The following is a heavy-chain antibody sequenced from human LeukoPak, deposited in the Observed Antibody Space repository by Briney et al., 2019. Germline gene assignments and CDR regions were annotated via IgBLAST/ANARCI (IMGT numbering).Heavy chain of an antibody. Sequence: SVKVSYKASGGTFSSYAISWVRQAPGQGLEWMGGIILIFGTANYAQKFQGRVTITTDESTSTAYMELSSLRSEDTAVYYCARARYNDFWSGYYFFDYWGQGTLVTVSS. CDR3: ARARYNDFWSGYYFFDY. D-gene: IGHD3-3*01. J-gene: IGHJ4*02. CDR2: IILIFGTA. CDR1: GGTFSSYA. V-gene: IGHV1-69*05.